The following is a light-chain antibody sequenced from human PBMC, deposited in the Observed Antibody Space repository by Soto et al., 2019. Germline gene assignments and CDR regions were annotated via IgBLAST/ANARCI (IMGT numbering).Light chain of an antibody. Sequence: DIQMTQSPSSLASSLGYICTSTCQSSQYIMYYLNWYQQKTGQAPKLLIYDASQLETGVTSRFSGSGSGTDFTFTINSLQPEDIGTYYCQHYNSLPITFGQGTRLEI. J-gene: IGKJ5*01. V-gene: IGKV1-33*01. CDR2: DAS. CDR1: QYIMYY. CDR3: QHYNSLPIT.